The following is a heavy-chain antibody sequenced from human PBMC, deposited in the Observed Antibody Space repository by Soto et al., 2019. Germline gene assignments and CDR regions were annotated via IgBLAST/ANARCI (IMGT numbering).Heavy chain of an antibody. J-gene: IGHJ4*02. CDR2: IYHSGST. Sequence: SETLCLTCSVSGGSRSVIGDPWSWIRQPPGKGLEWIGYIYHSGSTYYTPSLKSRVTISVDRSKNQFSLKLSSVTAADTAVYYCARVGGYYSLIDYWGQGTLVTVSS. CDR1: GGSRSVIGDP. D-gene: IGHD3-22*01. V-gene: IGHV4-30-2*01. CDR3: ARVGGYYSLIDY.